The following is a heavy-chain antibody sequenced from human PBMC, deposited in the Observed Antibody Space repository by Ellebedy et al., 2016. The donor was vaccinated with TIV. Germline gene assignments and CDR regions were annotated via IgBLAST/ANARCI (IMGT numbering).Heavy chain of an antibody. CDR3: ARDVPQSVYYGMDV. D-gene: IGHD6-19*01. J-gene: IGHJ6*02. CDR1: GFIFSSNY. CDR2: LYSGGST. V-gene: IGHV3-53*01. Sequence: PGGSLRLSCAASGFIFSSNYMTWVRQAPGKGLEWVSVLYSGGSTYYADSVKGRFTISRDNSKHTLYLQMNSLRAEDTANYYCARDVPQSVYYGMDVWGQGTTVTVSS.